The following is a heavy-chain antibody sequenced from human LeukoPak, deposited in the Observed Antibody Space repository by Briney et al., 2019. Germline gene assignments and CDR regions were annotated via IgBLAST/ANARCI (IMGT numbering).Heavy chain of an antibody. Sequence: GGSLRLPCAASGFTFSSYAMSWVRQAPGKGLEWVSAISGSGGSTYYADSVKGRFTISRDNSKNTLYLQMNSLRAEDTAVYYCAKDGYGDCVGWFDPWGQGTLVTVSS. V-gene: IGHV3-23*01. CDR3: AKDGYGDCVGWFDP. J-gene: IGHJ5*02. CDR2: ISGSGGST. CDR1: GFTFSSYA. D-gene: IGHD4-17*01.